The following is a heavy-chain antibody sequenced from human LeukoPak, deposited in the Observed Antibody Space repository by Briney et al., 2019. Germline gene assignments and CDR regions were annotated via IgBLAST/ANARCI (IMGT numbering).Heavy chain of an antibody. CDR2: IIPIFGTA. CDR3: AREAPPHCSTTSCYSLGWFDP. V-gene: IGHV1-69*13. J-gene: IGHJ5*02. D-gene: IGHD2-2*02. CDR1: GGTFSSYA. Sequence: SVKVSCKASGGTFSSYAISWVRQAPGQGLEWKGGIIPIFGTANYAQKFQGRVTITADESTSTAYMELSSLRSEDTAVYYCAREAPPHCSTTSCYSLGWFDPWGQGTLVTVSS.